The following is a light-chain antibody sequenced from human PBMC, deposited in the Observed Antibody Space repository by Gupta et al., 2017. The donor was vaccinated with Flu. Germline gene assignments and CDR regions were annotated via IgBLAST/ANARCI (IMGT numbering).Light chain of an antibody. V-gene: IGLV2-14*03. CDR1: SSDIGNYNY. Sequence: HSALTQPASVSGSPGQSITISCTGTSSDIGNYNYVSWYQQHPGKAPKLLIYNVSERPSGVSNRFSASKSGNTASLTISGLQTEDEADYCSSVTAFTTLVFGTGTKVTVL. J-gene: IGLJ1*01. CDR2: NVS. CDR3: SSVTAFTTLV.